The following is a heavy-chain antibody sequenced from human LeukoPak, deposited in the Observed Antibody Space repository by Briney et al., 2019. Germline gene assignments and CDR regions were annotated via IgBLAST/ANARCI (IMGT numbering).Heavy chain of an antibody. D-gene: IGHD1-1*01. CDR3: ARRYLGVTGEFDY. Sequence: SETLSLTCTVSGGSISSSSYYWGWIRQPPGKGLEWIGSIYHSGSTNYNPSLKSRVTISVDTSKNQFSLKLSSVTAADTAVYYCARRYLGVTGEFDYWGQGTLVTVSS. J-gene: IGHJ4*02. CDR2: IYHSGST. CDR1: GGSISSSSYY. V-gene: IGHV4-39*07.